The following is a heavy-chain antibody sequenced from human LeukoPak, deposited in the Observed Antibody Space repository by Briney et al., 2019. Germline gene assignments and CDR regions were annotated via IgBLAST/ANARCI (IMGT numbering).Heavy chain of an antibody. CDR2: IYYTGTT. D-gene: IGHD6-13*01. J-gene: IGHJ4*02. Sequence: SETLSLTCAVSGGSFSTYYRSWIRQSPGKGLEWIGFIYYTGTTNYNPSLKSRVTISVDTSKNQFSLKLSSVTAAGTAVYYCARAGANGTEAAGSLRYWGQGTLVTVSS. CDR3: ARAGANGTEAAGSLRY. CDR1: GGSFSTYY. V-gene: IGHV4-59*01.